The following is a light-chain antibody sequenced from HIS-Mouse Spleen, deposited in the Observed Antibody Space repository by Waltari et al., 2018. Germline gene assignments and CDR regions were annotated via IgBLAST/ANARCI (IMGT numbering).Light chain of an antibody. V-gene: IGKV4-1*01. CDR3: QQYYSTPYT. CDR2: WAS. Sequence: DIVMTQSPDSLAVSLGERATINCTSSQRVLYSSNDKNYLAWYQQKTGQPPKLLIYWASTRESGVPDRFSGSGSGTDFTLTISSLQAEDVAVYYCQQYYSTPYTFGQGTKLEIK. J-gene: IGKJ2*01. CDR1: QRVLYSSNDKNY.